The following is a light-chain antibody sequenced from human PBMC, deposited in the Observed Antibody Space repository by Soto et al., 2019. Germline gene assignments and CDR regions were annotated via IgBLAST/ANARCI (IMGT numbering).Light chain of an antibody. V-gene: IGKV2-28*01. Sequence: DIVMTLTPLSLPVTPGEPASISCRSSQSLLHSSGYNYLGWYLQRPGQSPQLLIFLGSNRASWVPDRFSGTGSGTDFTLRISRVEAEDVGVYYCMQALQTPITFGQGTRLEIK. CDR2: LGS. J-gene: IGKJ5*01. CDR3: MQALQTPIT. CDR1: QSLLHSSGYNY.